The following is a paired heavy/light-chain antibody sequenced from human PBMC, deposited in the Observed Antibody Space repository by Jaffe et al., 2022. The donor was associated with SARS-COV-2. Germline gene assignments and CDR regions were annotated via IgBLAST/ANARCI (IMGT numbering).Heavy chain of an antibody. V-gene: IGHV3-30-3*01. J-gene: IGHJ4*02. D-gene: IGHD1-20*01. CDR3: ARGVVSLITPGY. CDR2: ISYDGSNK. CDR1: GFTFNNYA. Sequence: QVQLVESGGSVVQPGRSVRLSCVGSGFTFNNYAMHWVRQAPGKGLEWVTLISYDGSNKHYADFVEGRFTISRDNSKNTLYLQMNSLRTDDTAVYYCARGVVSLITPGYWGQGTLVTVSS.
Light chain of an antibody. J-gene: IGKJ4*01. CDR3: MQATRLPLS. V-gene: IGKV2-24*01. CDR1: QSLVNSDGNTY. CDR2: KIS. Sequence: EIVLTQTPLSSPVTLGQPASISCRSSQSLVNSDGNTYLSWLQQRPGQPPRLLIYKISHRFSGVPDRFNGSGAGTDFTLKISRVEAEDVAVYYCMQATRLPLSFGGGTKVEIK.